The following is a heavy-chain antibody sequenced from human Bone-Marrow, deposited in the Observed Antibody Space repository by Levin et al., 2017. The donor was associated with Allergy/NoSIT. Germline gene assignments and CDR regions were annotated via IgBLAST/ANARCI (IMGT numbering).Heavy chain of an antibody. D-gene: IGHD5-24*01. CDR1: GFSFSNYV. CDR2: ITEIGTNT. Sequence: GGSLRLSCSASGFSFSNYVMHWVRQAPGKGLEYVSAITEIGTNTYYADSVRGRFTISRDNSRNTLYLQMKSLRAEDTAVYYCARVEMATINLDYWGQGTLVTVSS. J-gene: IGHJ4*02. V-gene: IGHV3-64*04. CDR3: ARVEMATINLDY.